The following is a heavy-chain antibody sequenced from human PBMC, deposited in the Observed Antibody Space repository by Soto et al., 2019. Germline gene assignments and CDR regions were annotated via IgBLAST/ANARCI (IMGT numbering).Heavy chain of an antibody. CDR1: GYAFSRYG. CDR2: MSSYNENT. Sequence: QVQLVQSGAEVKKPGASVTVSCKASGYAFSRYGISWVRQAPGKGLEWMGWMSSYNENTNSAQKFQGRVTMTRDTFTKTAYMDLRSLTSYDTAVYYCAREGYCSSGSCALYSHEYFGMDVWGQGTAVTVSS. CDR3: AREGYCSSGSCALYSHEYFGMDV. J-gene: IGHJ6*02. V-gene: IGHV1-18*01. D-gene: IGHD2-15*01.